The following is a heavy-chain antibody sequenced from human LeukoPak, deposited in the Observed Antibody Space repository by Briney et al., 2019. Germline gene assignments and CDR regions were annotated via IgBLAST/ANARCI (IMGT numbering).Heavy chain of an antibody. CDR2: ISSSSNII. J-gene: IGHJ4*02. CDR3: ARDFAREFTIDY. Sequence: TGGSLRLSCAASGFTFSNYNMNWVRQPPGKGLQWVSYISSSSNIIYYADSVRGRFTISRDNAKNSLFLQMNGLRAGDTAVYYCARDFAREFTIDYWGQGTLVTVSS. V-gene: IGHV3-48*01. CDR1: GFTFSNYN. D-gene: IGHD3-10*01.